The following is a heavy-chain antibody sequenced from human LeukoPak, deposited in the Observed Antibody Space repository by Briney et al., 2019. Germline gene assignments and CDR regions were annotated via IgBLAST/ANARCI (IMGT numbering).Heavy chain of an antibody. Sequence: SETLSLTCTVSGGSISSSSYYWGWIRQPPGKGLEWIGSIYYSGSTYYNPSLKSRVTISVDTSKNQFSLKLSSVTAADTAVYYCARPTKTRYSSSWYRPRAFDIWGQGTMVTVSS. CDR3: ARPTKTRYSSSWYRPRAFDI. CDR1: GGSISSSSYY. J-gene: IGHJ3*02. CDR2: IYYSGST. D-gene: IGHD6-13*01. V-gene: IGHV4-39*01.